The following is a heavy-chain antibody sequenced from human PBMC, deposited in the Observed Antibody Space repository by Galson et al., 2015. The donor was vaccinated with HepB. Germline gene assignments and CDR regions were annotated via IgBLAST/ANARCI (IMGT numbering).Heavy chain of an antibody. CDR1: GFTFSSYA. Sequence: SLRLSCAASGFTFSSYAMSWVRQAPGKGLEWVSAISGSGGSTYYADSVKGRFTISRDNSKNTLYLQMNSLRAEDTAVYYCAKGYSSGWYGYYGMDVWGQGTTVTVSS. D-gene: IGHD6-19*01. V-gene: IGHV3-23*01. J-gene: IGHJ6*02. CDR2: ISGSGGST. CDR3: AKGYSSGWYGYYGMDV.